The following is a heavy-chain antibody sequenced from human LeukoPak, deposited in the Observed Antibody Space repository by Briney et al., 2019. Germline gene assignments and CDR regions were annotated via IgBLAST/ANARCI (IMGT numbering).Heavy chain of an antibody. CDR2: IYYSGST. CDR3: ARVSGSYRYYGMDV. Sequence: SESLTLTCAVSGGTISSYYRRWIRQPPGKGLEWVGYIYYSGSTNYNPSLKSRVTISVDTPKNQFSLKLSSVTAADTAVYYCARVSGSYRYYGMDVWGQGTTVTVSS. D-gene: IGHD1-26*01. CDR1: GGTISSYY. V-gene: IGHV4-59*01. J-gene: IGHJ6*02.